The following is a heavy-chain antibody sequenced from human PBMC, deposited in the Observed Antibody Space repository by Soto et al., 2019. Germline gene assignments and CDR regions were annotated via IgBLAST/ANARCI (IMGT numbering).Heavy chain of an antibody. CDR1: GFTFSSYV. V-gene: IGHV3-33*01. CDR3: ARDKSCSSPSCYMINYYYGMDV. Sequence: PGGSLRLSCAASGFTFSSYVMHWVRQAPGKGLEWVAVIWYDGSNKYYADSVKGRFTISRDNSKNTLYLQMNSLRAEDTAVYYCARDKSCSSPSCYMINYYYGMDVWGQGTTVTVYS. J-gene: IGHJ6*02. D-gene: IGHD2-2*02. CDR2: IWYDGSNK.